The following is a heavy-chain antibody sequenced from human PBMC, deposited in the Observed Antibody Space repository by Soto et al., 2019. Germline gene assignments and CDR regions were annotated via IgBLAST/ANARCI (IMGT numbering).Heavy chain of an antibody. V-gene: IGHV4-39*01. CDR1: GGSISSSSYS. J-gene: IGHJ4*02. CDR2: IYYSGST. Sequence: LSLTCTVSGGSISSSSYSWGWIRQPPGKGLEWIGTIYYSGSTYYNPSLKSRVTISVDTSKNQFSLKLSSVTAADTAVYYCARIYSNYAKPGFGDYWGQGTLVIVSS. D-gene: IGHD4-4*01. CDR3: ARIYSNYAKPGFGDY.